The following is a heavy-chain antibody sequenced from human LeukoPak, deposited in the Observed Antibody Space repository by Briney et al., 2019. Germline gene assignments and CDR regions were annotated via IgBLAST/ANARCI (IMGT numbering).Heavy chain of an antibody. D-gene: IGHD3-10*01. CDR1: GGTLSTYA. CDR3: ARGNGFRGNYFDY. CDR2: IVPMFGTA. J-gene: IGHJ4*02. V-gene: IGHV1-69*05. Sequence: GASVKVSCKASGGTLSTYAISWVRQAPGQGLEWVGGIVPMFGTANYAQKFQGRVTITTDESTNTAYMDLSSLRSDDTAVYYCARGNGFRGNYFDYWGQGTVVTVSP.